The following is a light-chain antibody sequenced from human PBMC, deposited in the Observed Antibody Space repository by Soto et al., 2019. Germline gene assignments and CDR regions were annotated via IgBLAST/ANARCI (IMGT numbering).Light chain of an antibody. V-gene: IGLV1-40*01. CDR2: GNS. CDR3: QSYDSCLSGSYV. CDR1: SSNIGAGYD. Sequence: QSVLTQPPSVSGAPGQRVTISCTGSSSNIGAGYDVHWYQQLPGTAPKLLIYGNSNRPSGVPDRFSGSKSGTSASLAITGLQAEDEADYYCQSYDSCLSGSYVFGTGTKLTVL. J-gene: IGLJ1*01.